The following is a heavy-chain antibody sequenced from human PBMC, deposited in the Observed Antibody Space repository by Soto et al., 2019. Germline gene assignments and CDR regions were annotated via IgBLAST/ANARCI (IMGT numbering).Heavy chain of an antibody. D-gene: IGHD6-13*01. CDR2: LYDSGST. Sequence: SETLSLTCTVYGGSISRGGYYWSWLRQHPGKGLEWIGYLYDSGSTYYSPSLKSRVTISVDTSKNQFSLKLSSVTAADTAVYYCAIFSIAAAGTYGETGHNWFDPWGQGTLVTVSS. V-gene: IGHV4-31*03. CDR3: AIFSIAAAGTYGETGHNWFDP. CDR1: GGSISRGGYY. J-gene: IGHJ5*02.